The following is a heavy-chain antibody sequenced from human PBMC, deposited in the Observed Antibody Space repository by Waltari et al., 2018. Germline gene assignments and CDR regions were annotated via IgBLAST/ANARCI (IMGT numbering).Heavy chain of an antibody. V-gene: IGHV4-59*08. CDR3: ARHGPRFSSSFMDV. CDR2: IYYSGST. Sequence: QVQLQESGPGLVKPSETLSLTCTVSGGSISSYYWSWIRQPPGKGLEWIGYIYYSGSTNYNPSLKSRVTISVDTSKNQFSLKLSSVTAADTAVYYCARHGPRFSSSFMDVWGKGTTVTISS. CDR1: GGSISSYY. D-gene: IGHD6-6*01. J-gene: IGHJ6*03.